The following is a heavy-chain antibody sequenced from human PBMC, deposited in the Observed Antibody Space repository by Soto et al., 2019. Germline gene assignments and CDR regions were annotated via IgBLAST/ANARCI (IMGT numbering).Heavy chain of an antibody. D-gene: IGHD6-19*01. V-gene: IGHV4-34*01. CDR2: INHSGST. CDR1: GGSFSGYY. Sequence: PSETLSLTCAVYGGSFSGYYWSWIRQPPGKGVEWIGEINHSGSTNYNPSLKSRVTISVDTSKNQFSLKLSSVTAADTAVYYCAREGSSGWYYYYYYMDVWGKGTTVTVSS. CDR3: AREGSSGWYYYYYYMDV. J-gene: IGHJ6*03.